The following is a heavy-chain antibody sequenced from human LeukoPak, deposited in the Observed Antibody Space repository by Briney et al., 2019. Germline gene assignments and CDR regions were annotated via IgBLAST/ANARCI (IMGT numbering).Heavy chain of an antibody. CDR3: ARAVGEGDYDFWPDFDY. CDR1: GYTFTSYA. CDR2: INAGNGNT. V-gene: IGHV1-3*01. Sequence: ASVRVSCKASGYTFTSYAMHWVRQAPGQRLEWMGWINAGNGNTKYSQKFQGRVTITRDTSASTAYMELSSLRSEDTAVYYCARAVGEGDYDFWPDFDYWGQGTLVTVSS. D-gene: IGHD3-3*01. J-gene: IGHJ4*02.